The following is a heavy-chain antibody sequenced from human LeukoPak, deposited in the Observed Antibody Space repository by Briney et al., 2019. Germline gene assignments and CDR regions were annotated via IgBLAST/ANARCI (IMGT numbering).Heavy chain of an antibody. J-gene: IGHJ5*02. Sequence: PSETLSLTCTVSGGSISSGDYYWSWIRQPPGKGLEWIGYIYYSGSTYYNPSLESRVTISVDTSKNQFSLKLSSVTAADTAVYYCAREGVAVASNWFDPWGQGTLVTVSS. V-gene: IGHV4-30-4*02. D-gene: IGHD6-19*01. CDR1: GGSISSGDYY. CDR3: AREGVAVASNWFDP. CDR2: IYYSGST.